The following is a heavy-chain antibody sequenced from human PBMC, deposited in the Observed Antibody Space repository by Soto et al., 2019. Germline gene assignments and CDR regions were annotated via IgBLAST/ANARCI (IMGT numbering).Heavy chain of an antibody. J-gene: IGHJ6*03. V-gene: IGHV1-69*13. CDR3: ARDSLKRYCSGGSCPGYYYYYYMDV. D-gene: IGHD2-15*01. CDR1: GGTFSSYA. CDR2: IIPIFGTA. Sequence: ASVKVSCKASGGTFSSYAISWVRQAPGQGLEWMGGIIPIFGTANYAQKFQGRVTITADESTSTAYMELSSLRSEDTAVYYCARDSLKRYCSGGSCPGYYYYYYMDVWGKGTTVTVSS.